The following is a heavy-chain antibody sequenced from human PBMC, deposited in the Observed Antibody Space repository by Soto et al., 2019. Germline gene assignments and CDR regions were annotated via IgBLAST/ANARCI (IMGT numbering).Heavy chain of an antibody. CDR1: GFTFSSYS. Sequence: EVQLVESGGGLVQPGGSLRLSCAASGFTFSSYSMNWVRQAPGKGLEWVSYISSGSNTIYYADSVKGRFTIPRDNAKNSLYLKMNSLRDEDTAVYYCARVGYSSPFDYWGQGTLLTVSS. D-gene: IGHD5-18*01. CDR2: ISSGSNTI. V-gene: IGHV3-48*02. CDR3: ARVGYSSPFDY. J-gene: IGHJ4*02.